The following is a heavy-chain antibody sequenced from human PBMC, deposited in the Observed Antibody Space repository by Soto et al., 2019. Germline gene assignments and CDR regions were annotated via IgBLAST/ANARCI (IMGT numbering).Heavy chain of an antibody. Sequence: PSETLSLTCNVSGDSVSDFYWNWIRQPAGKGLQWIGRIHTAGTNYNPSLRGRVTMSLDKSNNQFFLTLTSLTAADTAVYFCARGIVVRDNVVILHFDYWGRGTLVTVSS. CDR1: GDSVSDFY. CDR3: ARGIVVRDNVVILHFDY. D-gene: IGHD2-21*01. CDR2: IHTAGT. J-gene: IGHJ4*02. V-gene: IGHV4-4*07.